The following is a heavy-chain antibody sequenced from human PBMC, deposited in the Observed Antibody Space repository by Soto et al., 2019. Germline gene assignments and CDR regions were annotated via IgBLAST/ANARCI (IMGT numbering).Heavy chain of an antibody. J-gene: IGHJ4*02. V-gene: IGHV4-59*08. D-gene: IGHD4-4*01. CDR2: IYYSGST. CDR1: GCSISGFY. Sequence: SETLSLTCTVSGCSISGFYWSWIRQPPGKGLEWIGYIYYSGSTYYNPSLKSRVTISIDTSKNQFSLKLHSVTAADTAVYYCVSGPTTSSVDYWGQGTLVTVSS. CDR3: VSGPTTSSVDY.